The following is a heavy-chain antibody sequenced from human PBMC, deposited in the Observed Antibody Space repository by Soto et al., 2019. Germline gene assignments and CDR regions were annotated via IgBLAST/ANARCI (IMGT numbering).Heavy chain of an antibody. CDR2: ISGSGGST. J-gene: IGHJ4*02. CDR1: GFTFSSYA. D-gene: IGHD6-6*01. Sequence: GGSLRLSCAASGFTFSSYAMSWVRQAPGKGLEWVSAISGSGGSTYYADSVKGRFTISRDNSKNTLYLQMNSLRAEDTAVYYCAKGGRGIAARPVYFDYWGQGTLVTVSS. V-gene: IGHV3-23*01. CDR3: AKGGRGIAARPVYFDY.